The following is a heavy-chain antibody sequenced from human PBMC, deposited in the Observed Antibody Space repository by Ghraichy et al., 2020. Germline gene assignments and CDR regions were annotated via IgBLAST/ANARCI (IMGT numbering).Heavy chain of an antibody. CDR3: ARGPRNYYYYGMVV. V-gene: IGHV3-21*01. J-gene: IGHJ6*02. Sequence: GGSLRLSCAASGFTFSSYSMNWVRQAPGKGLEWVSSISSSSSYIYYADSVKGRFTISRDNAKNSLYLQMNSLRAEDTAVYYCARGPRNYYYYGMVVWGQGTTVTGSS. CDR1: GFTFSSYS. CDR2: ISSSSSYI.